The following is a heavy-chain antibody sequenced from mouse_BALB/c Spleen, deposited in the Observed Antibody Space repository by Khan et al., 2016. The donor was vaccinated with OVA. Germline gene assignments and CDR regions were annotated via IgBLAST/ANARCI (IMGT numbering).Heavy chain of an antibody. J-gene: IGHJ3*01. D-gene: IGHD2-1*01. CDR3: ATLYGNPFAF. CDR1: GFNIKDTY. Sequence: EVQLQQSGAELVKPGASVKLSCSASGFNIKDTYIHWMKQRPEQGLEWIGRIDPPNDDSKYGPKFQAKATLTADTSSNTAYLQLSSLTSEDTAVYYSATLYGNPFAFWGQGTLVSVSA. CDR2: IDPPNDDS. V-gene: IGHV14-3*02.